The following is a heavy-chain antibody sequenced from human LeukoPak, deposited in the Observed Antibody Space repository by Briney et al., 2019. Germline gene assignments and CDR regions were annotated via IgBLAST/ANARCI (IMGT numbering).Heavy chain of an antibody. CDR2: ISGSGGST. D-gene: IGHD6-13*01. CDR3: AKDPMYSSSWYPIS. CDR1: GFTFSSYA. V-gene: IGHV3-23*01. Sequence: GGSLRLSCAASGFTFSSYAMSWVRQAPGKGLEWVSAISGSGGSTYYADSVKGRFTISRDNSKNTLYLQTNSLRAEDTAVYYCAKDPMYSSSWYPISWGQGTLVTVSS. J-gene: IGHJ5*02.